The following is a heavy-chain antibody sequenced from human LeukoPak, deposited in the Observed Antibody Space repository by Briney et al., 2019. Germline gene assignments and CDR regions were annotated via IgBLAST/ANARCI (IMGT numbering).Heavy chain of an antibody. J-gene: IGHJ4*02. CDR2: ISWNSGSI. D-gene: IGHD6-13*01. CDR1: GFTFDDYA. Sequence: GGSLRLSCAASGFTFDDYAMHWVRQAPGKGLEWVSGISWNSGSIGYADSVKGRFTISRDNAKNSLYLQMNSLRAEDTALYYCAKDRRGSSWYFDYWGQGTLVTVSS. CDR3: AKDRRGSSWYFDY. V-gene: IGHV3-9*01.